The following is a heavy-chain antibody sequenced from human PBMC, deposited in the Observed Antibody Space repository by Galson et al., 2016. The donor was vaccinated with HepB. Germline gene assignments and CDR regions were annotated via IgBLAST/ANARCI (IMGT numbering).Heavy chain of an antibody. J-gene: IGHJ6*02. CDR3: ARWSVGMDV. CDR1: GFMLREYY. V-gene: IGHV3-7*01. Sequence: SLRLSCAASGFMLREYYMTWVRQAPGKGLDWVATINQDGLTWYVDSVKGRFTISRDKAENSLHLQMNSLRVEDTAVYHCARWSVGMDVWGQGTTVAVSS. CDR2: INQDGLT.